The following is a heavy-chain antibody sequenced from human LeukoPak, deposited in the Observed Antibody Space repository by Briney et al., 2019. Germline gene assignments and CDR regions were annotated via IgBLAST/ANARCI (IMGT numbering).Heavy chain of an antibody. J-gene: IGHJ4*02. CDR1: GGTFSSYA. V-gene: IGHV1-69*05. Sequence: GASVKVSCKASGGTFSSYAISWVRPAPGQGLEWMGRIIPIFGTANYAQKFQGRVTITTDESTSTAYMELSSLRSEDTAVYYCAREQQLVPSNFDYWGQGTLVTVSS. D-gene: IGHD6-13*01. CDR3: AREQQLVPSNFDY. CDR2: IIPIFGTA.